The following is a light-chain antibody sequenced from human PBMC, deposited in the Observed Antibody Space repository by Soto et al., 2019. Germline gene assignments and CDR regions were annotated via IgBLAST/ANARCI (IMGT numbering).Light chain of an antibody. CDR1: QSVGES. J-gene: IGKJ1*01. CDR3: HQFGGSPRT. CDR2: RVF. V-gene: IGKV3-20*01. Sequence: EIVLTQSPGTLSLSPGERATLSCRASQSVGESLVWYQQKPGQAPRLLIYRVFNRATGIPDRFSGSGSGTDFTLTISRLEPEDFAVYYCHQFGGSPRTFGRGTKVERK.